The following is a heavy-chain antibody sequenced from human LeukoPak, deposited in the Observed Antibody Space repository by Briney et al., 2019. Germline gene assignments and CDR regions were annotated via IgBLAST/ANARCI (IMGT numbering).Heavy chain of an antibody. CDR1: GFTLSSYA. V-gene: IGHV3-23*01. J-gene: IGHJ3*02. Sequence: GGSLRLSCAASGFTLSSYAMSWVRQAPGKGLEWVSAISGSGGSTYYADSVKGRFTISRDNSKNTLYLQMNSLRAEDTAVYYCAKGSGSYYDAFDIWGQGTMVTVSS. D-gene: IGHD3-10*01. CDR3: AKGSGSYYDAFDI. CDR2: ISGSGGST.